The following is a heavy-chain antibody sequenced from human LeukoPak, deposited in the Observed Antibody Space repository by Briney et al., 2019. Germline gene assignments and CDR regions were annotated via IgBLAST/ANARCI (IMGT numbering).Heavy chain of an antibody. J-gene: IGHJ4*02. CDR1: GFTFSSYA. CDR3: AKNSGGGNYDSSGYYYVPLFR. Sequence: GGSLRLSCAASGFTFSSYAMSWVRQAPGKGLEWVSAISGSGGSTYYADSVKGRFTISRDNSKNTLYLQMNSLRAEDTAVYYCAKNSGGGNYDSSGYYYVPLFRWGQGTLVTVSS. CDR2: ISGSGGST. D-gene: IGHD3-22*01. V-gene: IGHV3-23*01.